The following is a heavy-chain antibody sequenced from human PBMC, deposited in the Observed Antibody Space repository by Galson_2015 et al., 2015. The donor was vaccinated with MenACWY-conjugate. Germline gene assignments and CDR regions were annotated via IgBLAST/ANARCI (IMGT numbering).Heavy chain of an antibody. Sequence: SETLSLTCAVSGGSISSSNWWSWVRQPPGKGLEWIGEIYHSGSTNYNPSLKSRVSISVDKSKNQFSLKLSSVTAADTAVYYCARRGPGSEFWSVYYSFDYGGQGTPVTVSS. V-gene: IGHV4-4*02. CDR2: IYHSGST. CDR1: GGSISSSNW. J-gene: IGHJ4*02. D-gene: IGHD3-3*01. CDR3: ARRGPGSEFWSVYYSFDY.